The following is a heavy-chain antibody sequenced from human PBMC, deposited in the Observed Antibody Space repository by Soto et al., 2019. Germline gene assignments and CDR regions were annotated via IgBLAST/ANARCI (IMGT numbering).Heavy chain of an antibody. CDR3: ARMPPLDYYDSSGYSYFDY. CDR2: ISYDGTYK. J-gene: IGHJ4*02. D-gene: IGHD3-22*01. CDR1: GFTFTNYA. V-gene: IGHV3-30-3*01. Sequence: GGSLRLSCAASGFTFTNYALNWVRQAPGKGLEWVAVISYDGTYKYYAESVKGRFTISRDNSKDTVYLQMTNMDPVDTATYYCARMPPLDYYDSSGYSYFDYWGQGTLVTVSS.